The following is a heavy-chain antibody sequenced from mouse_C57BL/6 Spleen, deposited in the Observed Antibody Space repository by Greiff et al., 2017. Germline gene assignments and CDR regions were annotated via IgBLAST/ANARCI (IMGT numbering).Heavy chain of an antibody. CDR1: GYTFTSYW. CDR2: IHPNSGST. CDR3: AKQLGRDYYARDY. J-gene: IGHJ4*01. Sequence: QVQLQQPGAELVKPGASVKLSCKASGYTFTSYWMHWVKQRPGQGLEWIGMIHPNSGSTNYNEKFKSKATLTVDKSSRTAYMQLSSLTSEDSTVYYCAKQLGRDYYARDYWGQGTSVTVSS. D-gene: IGHD4-1*02. V-gene: IGHV1-64*01.